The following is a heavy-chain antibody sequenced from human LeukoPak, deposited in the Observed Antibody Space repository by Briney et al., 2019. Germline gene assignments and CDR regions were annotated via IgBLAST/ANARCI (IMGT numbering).Heavy chain of an antibody. J-gene: IGHJ6*02. CDR1: GFTFSSYA. Sequence: GGSLRLSRAASGFTFSSYAMSWVRQAPGKGLEWVSAISGSGGSTYYADSVKGRFTISRDNSKNTLYLQMNSLRAEDTAVYYCANRLEQWLVGGYYGMDVWGQGTTVTVSS. V-gene: IGHV3-23*01. CDR2: ISGSGGST. D-gene: IGHD6-19*01. CDR3: ANRLEQWLVGGYYGMDV.